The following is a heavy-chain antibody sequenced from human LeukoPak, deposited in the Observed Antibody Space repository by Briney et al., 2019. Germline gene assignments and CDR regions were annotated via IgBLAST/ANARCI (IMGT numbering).Heavy chain of an antibody. V-gene: IGHV1-3*01. CDR1: GYTFTSYA. Sequence: ASVKVSCKDSGYTFTSYAMHWVRQAPGQRLEWMGWINAGNGNTKYSQKFQGRVTITRDTSASTAYMELSSLRSEDTAVYYCARVRSRWFRELFDYWGQGTLVTVSS. CDR2: INAGNGNT. CDR3: ARVRSRWFRELFDY. D-gene: IGHD3-10*01. J-gene: IGHJ4*02.